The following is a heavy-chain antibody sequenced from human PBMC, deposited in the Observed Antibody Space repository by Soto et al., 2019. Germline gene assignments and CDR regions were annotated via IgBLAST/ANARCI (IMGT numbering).Heavy chain of an antibody. CDR2: ISGTGATT. CDR3: AKDPKYSSSWYVWFDP. CDR1: GCTCSNYA. J-gene: IGHJ5*02. V-gene: IGHV3-23*01. Sequence: PGGSLRLSGAASGCTCSNYAMIWVRQAPGTGLEWVSAISGTGATTYYADSVKGRFTISRENSKSTVYLQMKSLRAEDTALYYCAKDPKYSSSWYVWFDPWGQGTLVTVSS. D-gene: IGHD6-13*01.